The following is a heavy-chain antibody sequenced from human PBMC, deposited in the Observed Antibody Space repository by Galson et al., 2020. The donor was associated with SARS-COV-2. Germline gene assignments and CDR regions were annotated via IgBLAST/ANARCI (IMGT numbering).Heavy chain of an antibody. V-gene: IGHV4-30-2*01. Sequence: ASETLSLTCVVSGGPVSRGGFSWGWVRQPPGKGLEWIGSISYIGTVYYNPSLKSRVTISLDRSENQFSLRLSSVTAADTAVYYCAREIGRGSGWFDPWGQGTLVTVSS. CDR2: ISYIGTV. J-gene: IGHJ5*02. D-gene: IGHD3-16*01. CDR3: AREIGRGSGWFDP. CDR1: GGPVSRGGFS.